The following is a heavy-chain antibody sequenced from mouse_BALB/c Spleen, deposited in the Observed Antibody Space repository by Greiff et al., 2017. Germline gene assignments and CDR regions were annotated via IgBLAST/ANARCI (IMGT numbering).Heavy chain of an antibody. CDR2: IWSGGST. J-gene: IGHJ4*01. Sequence: VHLVESGPGLVQPSQSLSITCTVSGFSLTSYGVHWVRQSPGKGLEWLGVIWSGGSTDYNAAFISRLSISKDNSKSQVFFKMNSLQANDTAIYYCAWGYYAMDYWGQGTSVTVSS. CDR1: GFSLTSYG. V-gene: IGHV2-2*02. CDR3: AWGYYAMDY.